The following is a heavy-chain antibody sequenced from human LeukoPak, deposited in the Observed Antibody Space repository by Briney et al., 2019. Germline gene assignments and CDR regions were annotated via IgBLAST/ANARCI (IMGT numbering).Heavy chain of an antibody. CDR2: INHSGST. D-gene: IGHD3-10*01. J-gene: IGHJ4*02. CDR3: ARVADNGSGSYYTDY. V-gene: IGHV4-34*01. CDR1: GGSFSGYY. Sequence: SDTLSLTCAVYGGSFSGYYWSWIRQPPGKGLEWIGEINHSGSTNYNPSLKSRVTISVDTSKNQFSLKLSSVTAADTAVYYCARVADNGSGSYYTDYWGQGTLVTVSS.